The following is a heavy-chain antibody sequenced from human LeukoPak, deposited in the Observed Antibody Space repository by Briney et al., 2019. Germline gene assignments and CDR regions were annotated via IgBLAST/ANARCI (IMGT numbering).Heavy chain of an antibody. CDR3: ARRRAGNFDY. J-gene: IGHJ4*02. V-gene: IGHV4-39*01. CDR2: IYYSGST. D-gene: IGHD6-19*01. CDR1: GCSISSSSYY. Sequence: SETLSLTCTVSGCSISSSSYYWGWIRQPPGKGLEWIGSIYYSGSTYYNPSLKSRVTTSVDTSKNQFSLKLSSVTAADTAVYYCARRRAGNFDYWGQGTLVTVSS.